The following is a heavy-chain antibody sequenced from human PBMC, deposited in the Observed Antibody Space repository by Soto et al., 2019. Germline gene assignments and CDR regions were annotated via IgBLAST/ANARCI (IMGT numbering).Heavy chain of an antibody. CDR3: ARDLTYFDILTGYERYYGMDV. J-gene: IGHJ6*02. CDR1: GGSISSGDYY. D-gene: IGHD3-9*01. Sequence: SETLSLTYTVSGGSISSGDYYWSWIRQPPGKGQEWIGYIYYSGSTNYNPSLKSRVTISVDTSKNQFSLKLSSVTAADTAVYYCARDLTYFDILTGYERYYGMDVWGQGTTVTVSS. V-gene: IGHV4-61*08. CDR2: IYYSGST.